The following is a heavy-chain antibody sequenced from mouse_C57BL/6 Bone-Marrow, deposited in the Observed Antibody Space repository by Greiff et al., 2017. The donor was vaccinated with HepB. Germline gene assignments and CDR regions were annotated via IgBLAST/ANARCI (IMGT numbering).Heavy chain of an antibody. J-gene: IGHJ4*01. CDR2: INPNNGGT. V-gene: IGHV1-26*01. CDR1: GYTFTDYY. D-gene: IGHD2-3*01. Sequence: EVQLQQSGPELVKPGASVKISCKASGYTFTDYYMNWVKQSHGKSLEWIGDINPNNGGTSYNQKFKGKATSTGDKSSSTAYMELRSLTSEDSAVYYCARGDGYPRDYYAMDYWGQGTSVTVSS. CDR3: ARGDGYPRDYYAMDY.